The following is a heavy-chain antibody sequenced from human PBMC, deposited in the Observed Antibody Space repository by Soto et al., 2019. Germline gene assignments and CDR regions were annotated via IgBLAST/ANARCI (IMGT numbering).Heavy chain of an antibody. V-gene: IGHV2-26*01. Sequence: QVTLKESGPVLVKPTETLTLTCTVSGFSLTNGRMGVSWIRQTPGKALEWLAHIFSNDEKSYRTSLKSRLTIYRDTSKSQVVLTVTNMDPVDTGTYYCARTIAAAGTGPFDFWGQGTLVTVSS. CDR2: IFSNDEK. CDR1: GFSLTNGRMG. D-gene: IGHD6-13*01. CDR3: ARTIAAAGTGPFDF. J-gene: IGHJ4*02.